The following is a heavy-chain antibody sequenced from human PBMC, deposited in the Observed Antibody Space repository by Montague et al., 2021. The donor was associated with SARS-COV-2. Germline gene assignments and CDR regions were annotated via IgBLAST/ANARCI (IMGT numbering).Heavy chain of an antibody. CDR1: GFTFNNFA. Sequence: SLRLSCAASGFTFNNFAMHWVRQAPGKGLEWVAVISYDGSIKYYADSLRGRFTISRDSSKKTLYLQMNSLSGEDTAVYYCAKNRDIFWFGEGRDRMDVWGQGTTVIVSS. CDR2: ISYDGSIK. J-gene: IGHJ6*02. CDR3: AKNRDIFWFGEGRDRMDV. V-gene: IGHV3-30*18. D-gene: IGHD3-10*01.